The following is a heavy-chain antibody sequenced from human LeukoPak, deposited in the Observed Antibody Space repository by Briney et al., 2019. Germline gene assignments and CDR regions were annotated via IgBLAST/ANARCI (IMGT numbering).Heavy chain of an antibody. J-gene: IGHJ5*02. CDR2: INPNSGGT. CDR1: GYTFTGYY. D-gene: IGHD6-6*01. V-gene: IGHV1-2*02. Sequence: ASVKVSCKASGYTFTGYYMHWVRQAPGQGLEWMGWINPNSGGTNYAQKFQGRVTMTRDTSISTAYMELSRLRSDDTAVYYCARSYRIPARGNWFDPWGQGTLVTVSS. CDR3: ARSYRIPARGNWFDP.